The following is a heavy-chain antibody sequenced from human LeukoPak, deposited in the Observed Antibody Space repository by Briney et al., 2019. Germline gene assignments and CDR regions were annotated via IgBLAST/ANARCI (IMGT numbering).Heavy chain of an antibody. CDR3: AQGIAVAGDGYDY. V-gene: IGHV1-2*06. D-gene: IGHD6-19*01. J-gene: IGHJ4*02. CDR1: GYTFTGYY. Sequence: ASVKVSCKASGYTFTGYYMHWVRQAPGQGLEWMGRINPNSGGTNYAQKFQGRVTMTRDTSISTAYMELSRLRSDDTAVYYCAQGIAVAGDGYDYWGQGTLVTVFS. CDR2: INPNSGGT.